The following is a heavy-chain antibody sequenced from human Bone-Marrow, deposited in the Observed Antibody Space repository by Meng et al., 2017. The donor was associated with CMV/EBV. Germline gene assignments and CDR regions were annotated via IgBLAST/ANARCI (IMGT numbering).Heavy chain of an antibody. CDR1: GFTFSSYS. V-gene: IGHV3-21*01. J-gene: IGHJ6*01. CDR2: ISSSSSYI. Sequence: GGSLRLSCAASGFTFSSYSMNWVRQAPGKGLEWVSSISSSSSYIYYADSVKGRFTISRDNAKNPLYLQMNSLRAEDTAVYYCAREDEAGWLQSYYYYYGMDVWGQGPTVTCSS. D-gene: IGHD5-24*01. CDR3: AREDEAGWLQSYYYYYGMDV.